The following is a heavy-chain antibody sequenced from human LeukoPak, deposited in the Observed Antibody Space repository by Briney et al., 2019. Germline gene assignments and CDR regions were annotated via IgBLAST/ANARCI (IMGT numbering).Heavy chain of an antibody. V-gene: IGHV3-21*01. J-gene: IGHJ4*02. D-gene: IGHD3-22*01. CDR3: ARDSAPYYDSSGSRADY. CDR2: ISSSSSYI. CDR1: GFTFSSYS. Sequence: GGSLRLSCAASGFTFSSYSMNWVRQAPGKGLEWVSSISSSSSYIYYADSVKGRFTISRDNAKNSLYLQMNSLRAEDTAVYYCARDSAPYYDSSGSRADYWGQGTLVTVSS.